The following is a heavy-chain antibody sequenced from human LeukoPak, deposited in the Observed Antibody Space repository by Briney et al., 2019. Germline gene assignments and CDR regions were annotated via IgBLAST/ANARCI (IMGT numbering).Heavy chain of an antibody. Sequence: PSETLSLTCPVSGGIISSGGYYWRWIRQHPGQGLEWIGHIYYNGSTNYSQALKSRVTISADTSKNQFSLNLSSVTAADTAVYYCARDVSLGYYDNGDHIPQIYFDNWGHGTLVTVSS. J-gene: IGHJ4*01. CDR2: IYYNGST. V-gene: IGHV4-31*03. D-gene: IGHD3-22*01. CDR3: ARDVSLGYYDNGDHIPQIYFDN. CDR1: GGIISSGGYY.